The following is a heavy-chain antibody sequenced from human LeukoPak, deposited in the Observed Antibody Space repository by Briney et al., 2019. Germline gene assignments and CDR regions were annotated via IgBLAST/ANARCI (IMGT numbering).Heavy chain of an antibody. J-gene: IGHJ4*02. CDR3: ARGLALGLTVTPKAFDY. CDR1: GFTFDSYS. Sequence: GGSLTLSCVVSGFTFDSYSMNWVRQAPGKGLEWISYISNSGSPIYYADSVKGRFTISRDKDKSSLYLQMNSLAADDTAVYYCARGLALGLTVTPKAFDYWGQGTLLTVSS. D-gene: IGHD4-11*01. V-gene: IGHV3-48*01. CDR2: ISNSGSPI.